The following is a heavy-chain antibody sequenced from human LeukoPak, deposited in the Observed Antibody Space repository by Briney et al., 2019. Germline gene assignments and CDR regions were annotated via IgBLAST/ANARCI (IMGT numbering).Heavy chain of an antibody. CDR1: GFTISSYD. CDR3: ARGPNIDYYDTSGYQYYFVY. CDR2: ISGSGVSSSSGSS. Sequence: GGSLRLSCAASGFTISSYDMSWVRQAPGKGLEWVSGISGSGVSSSSGSSYYADSVKGRFTISRDNSKNTLYLQMNSLRAEDTAVYYCARGPNIDYYDTSGYQYYFVYWGQGTLVTVSS. J-gene: IGHJ4*02. D-gene: IGHD3-22*01. V-gene: IGHV3-23*01.